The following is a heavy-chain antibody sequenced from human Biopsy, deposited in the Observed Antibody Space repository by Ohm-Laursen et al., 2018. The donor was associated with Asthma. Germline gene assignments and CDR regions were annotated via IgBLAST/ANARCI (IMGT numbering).Heavy chain of an antibody. Sequence: SLRLSCTASGFSFSNYGMHWVRQAPGKGLEWVAVISFDGTNRNYTDSVKGRFTISRDNSRNTLHLEMNSLRAEDTAVYFCAKEVFPGWELRRGPDSWGQGTLVTVSS. V-gene: IGHV3-30*18. CDR2: ISFDGTNR. CDR1: GFSFSNYG. CDR3: AKEVFPGWELRRGPDS. D-gene: IGHD1-26*01. J-gene: IGHJ4*02.